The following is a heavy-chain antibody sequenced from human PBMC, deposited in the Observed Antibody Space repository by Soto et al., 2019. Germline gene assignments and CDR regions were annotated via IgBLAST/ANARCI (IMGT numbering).Heavy chain of an antibody. V-gene: IGHV4-59*08. J-gene: IGHJ4*02. CDR2: IYYSGST. Sequence: SETLSLTCTVSGGSISSYYWSWIRQPPGKGLEWIGYIYYSGSTNYNPSLKSRVTISVDTSKNQFSLKLSSVTAADTAVYYCARLLPAVTMVRGGLSNGGIFDYWGQGTLVTVSS. CDR3: ARLLPAVTMVRGGLSNGGIFDY. CDR1: GGSISSYY. D-gene: IGHD3-10*01.